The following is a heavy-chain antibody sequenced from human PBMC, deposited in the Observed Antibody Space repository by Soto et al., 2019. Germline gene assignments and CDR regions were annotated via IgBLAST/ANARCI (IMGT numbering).Heavy chain of an antibody. CDR1: GGSISSGDW. V-gene: IGHV4-4*02. D-gene: IGHD4-4*01. CDR3: ARGGNYLFAY. CDR2: ISLSGST. Sequence: SETLSLTCAVSGGSISSGDWWSWVRQPPGKGLEWIGEISLSGSTNYNPSLTNRVAISVDTSKNQFSLMLSSVTAADTAVYYCARGGNYLFAYWGQGTLVTVSS. J-gene: IGHJ4*02.